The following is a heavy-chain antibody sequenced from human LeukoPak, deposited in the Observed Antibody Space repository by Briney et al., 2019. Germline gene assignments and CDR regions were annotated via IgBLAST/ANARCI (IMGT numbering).Heavy chain of an antibody. J-gene: IGHJ6*02. Sequence: ASVKVSCKASGYTFTSYGISWVRQATGQGLEWMGWMNPNSGNTGYAQKFQGRVTMTRNTSISTAYMELSSLRSEDTAVYYCARVSYSSGWYYYYYGMDVWGQGTTVTVSS. CDR1: GYTFTSYG. V-gene: IGHV1-8*02. CDR2: MNPNSGNT. D-gene: IGHD6-19*01. CDR3: ARVSYSSGWYYYYYGMDV.